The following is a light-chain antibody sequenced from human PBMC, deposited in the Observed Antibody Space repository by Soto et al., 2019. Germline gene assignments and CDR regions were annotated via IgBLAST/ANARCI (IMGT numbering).Light chain of an antibody. J-gene: IGKJ5*01. CDR2: GAS. CDR3: QQYENSPIT. CDR1: QSLSSNF. V-gene: IGKV3-20*01. Sequence: EIGLTQSPGILSLSPGERASLSCGASQSLSSNFLAWYQQKPGQAPRLLIYGASSRATGIPDRFSGTGSETDFTLTINRLEPEDFAVYYCQQYENSPITFGQGTRLEN.